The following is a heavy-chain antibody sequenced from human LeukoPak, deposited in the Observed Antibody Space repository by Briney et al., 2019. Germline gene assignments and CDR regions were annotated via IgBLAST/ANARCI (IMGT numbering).Heavy chain of an antibody. CDR2: ISNTGTTT. Sequence: PGGSLRLSCAASGFTFSSYEMNWVRQAPGKGLEWVSYISNTGTTTYYADSVRGRFTISRDNTKNSLSLQMNSLRADDTAVYYCARRMRSCSGGTCYSSFDYWGQGTLVTVSS. CDR1: GFTFSSYE. D-gene: IGHD2-15*01. J-gene: IGHJ4*02. CDR3: ARRMRSCSGGTCYSSFDY. V-gene: IGHV3-48*03.